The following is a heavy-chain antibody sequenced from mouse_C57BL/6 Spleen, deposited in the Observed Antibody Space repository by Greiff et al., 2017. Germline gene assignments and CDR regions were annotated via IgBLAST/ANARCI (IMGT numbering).Heavy chain of an antibody. J-gene: IGHJ4*01. D-gene: IGHD2-2*01. Sequence: QVQLQQSGPELVKPGASVKLSCKASGYTFTSYDINWVKQRPGQGLEWIGWIYPRDGSTRYNAKFKGKATLTVDRSSSTAYMELHSLTSEDSAVYFCAMVTMVTKGAMDYWGQGTSVTVSS. CDR2: IYPRDGST. CDR3: AMVTMVTKGAMDY. CDR1: GYTFTSYD. V-gene: IGHV1-85*01.